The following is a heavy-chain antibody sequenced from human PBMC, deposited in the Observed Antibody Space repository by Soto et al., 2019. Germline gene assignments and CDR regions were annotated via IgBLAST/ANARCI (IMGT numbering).Heavy chain of an antibody. CDR3: ARQYYDFWSGYYLGYYYYGMDV. D-gene: IGHD3-3*01. Sequence: QVQLVQSGAEVKKPGSSVKVSCKASGGTFSSYAISWVRQAPGQGLEWMGGIIPIFGTANYAQKFQGRVTITEDESTSTAYMELSSLRSEDTAVYYCARQYYDFWSGYYLGYYYYGMDVWGQGTTVTVSS. CDR2: IIPIFGTA. CDR1: GGTFSSYA. J-gene: IGHJ6*02. V-gene: IGHV1-69*01.